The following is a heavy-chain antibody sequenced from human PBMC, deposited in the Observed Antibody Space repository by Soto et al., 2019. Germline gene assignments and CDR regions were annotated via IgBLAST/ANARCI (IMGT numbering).Heavy chain of an antibody. CDR3: AKDVAPGGVYWDFEL. Sequence: QVQLVESGGGVVQPGKSLRLSCEASGFTFATYGMHWVRQSPGKGLEWVAVIWFDGDEKSYADSVRGRFTISRDNANNTVDLEMNNLRVEDTALYYCAKDVAPGGVYWDFELWGRGTLVTVSS. CDR1: GFTFATYG. CDR2: IWFDGDEK. D-gene: IGHD5-12*01. J-gene: IGHJ2*01. V-gene: IGHV3-33*06.